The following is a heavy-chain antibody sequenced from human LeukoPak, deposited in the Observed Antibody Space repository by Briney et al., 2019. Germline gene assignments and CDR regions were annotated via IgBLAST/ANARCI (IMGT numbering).Heavy chain of an antibody. Sequence: SETLSLTCTVSGGSINTYYWGWIRQPPGKGLEWSGYIYYSGTTNYNPSLKSRVTISVDTSKNQFSLNLSSVTAADTAVYYCARGGGIRGLNWGQGTRVTVSS. CDR3: ARGGGIRGLN. CDR2: IYYSGTT. D-gene: IGHD6-13*01. V-gene: IGHV4-59*01. J-gene: IGHJ4*02. CDR1: GGSINTYY.